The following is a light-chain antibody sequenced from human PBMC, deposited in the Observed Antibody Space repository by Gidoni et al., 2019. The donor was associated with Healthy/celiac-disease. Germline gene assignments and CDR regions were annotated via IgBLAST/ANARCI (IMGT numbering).Light chain of an antibody. CDR2: DAS. CDR1: QSVSSY. CDR3: QQRSNWPPLT. J-gene: IGKJ4*01. V-gene: IGKV3-11*01. Sequence: EIVLTQSPATLSLSPGERATLSCRASQSVSSYLAWYQQKPGQAPRLLIYDASNMATGIPARFSGSGAGTDVTLTISSLEPDDFAVYYCQQRSNWPPLTFGGGTKVEIK.